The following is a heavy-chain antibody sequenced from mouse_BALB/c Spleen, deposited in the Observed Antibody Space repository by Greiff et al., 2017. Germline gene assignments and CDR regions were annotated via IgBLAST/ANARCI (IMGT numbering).Heavy chain of an antibody. CDR2: IYSGDGDT. J-gene: IGHJ4*01. Sequence: VQLQQSGAELARPGASVKLSCKASGYTFTGYWMQWVKQRPGQGLEWIGAIYSGDGDTRYTQKFKGKATLTADKSSSTAYMQLSSLASEDSAVYYCARRYGNYDYYYAMDYWGQGTSVTVSS. CDR3: ARRYGNYDYYYAMDY. D-gene: IGHD2-10*02. V-gene: IGHV1-87*01. CDR1: GYTFTGYW.